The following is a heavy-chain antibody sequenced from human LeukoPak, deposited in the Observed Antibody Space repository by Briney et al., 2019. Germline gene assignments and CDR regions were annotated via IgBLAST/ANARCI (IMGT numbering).Heavy chain of an antibody. D-gene: IGHD6-13*01. CDR2: ISYDGSNK. V-gene: IGHV3-30*18. CDR1: RFTFSSYG. Sequence: PGGSLRLSCAASRFTFSSYGMHWVRQAPGKGLEWVAVISYDGSNKYYADSVKGRFTISRDNSKNTLYLQMNSLRAEDTAVYYCAKVASSWDIAEYFQRWGQGTLVTVSS. CDR3: AKVASSWDIAEYFQR. J-gene: IGHJ1*01.